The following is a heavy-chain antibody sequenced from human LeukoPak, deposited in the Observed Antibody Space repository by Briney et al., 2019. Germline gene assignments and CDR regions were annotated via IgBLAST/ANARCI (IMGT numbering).Heavy chain of an antibody. CDR1: GFTFSSYA. D-gene: IGHD1-26*01. CDR3: ARVSSSVTSGTYYDLIDY. V-gene: IGHV3-30-3*01. Sequence: PGRSLRLSCAASGFTFSSYAMHWVRQAPGKGLEWVAVISYDGSNKYYADSVKGRFTISRDNSKDTLYLQMNSLRPEDTAVYYCARVSSSVTSGTYYDLIDYWGQGTLATVSS. J-gene: IGHJ4*02. CDR2: ISYDGSNK.